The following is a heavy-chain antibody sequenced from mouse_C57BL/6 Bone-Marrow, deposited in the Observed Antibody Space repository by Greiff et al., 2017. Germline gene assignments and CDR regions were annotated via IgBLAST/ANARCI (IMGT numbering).Heavy chain of an antibody. V-gene: IGHV1-76*01. D-gene: IGHD1-1*01. CDR2: IYPGSGNT. J-gene: IGHJ3*01. CDR1: GYTFTDYY. Sequence: QVQLKESGAELVRPGASVKLSCKASGYTFTDYYINWVKQRPGQGLEWIARIYPGSGNTYYNEKFKGKATLTAEKSSSTAYMQLSSLTSEDSAVYFCARALLLAYWGQGTLVTVSA. CDR3: ARALLLAY.